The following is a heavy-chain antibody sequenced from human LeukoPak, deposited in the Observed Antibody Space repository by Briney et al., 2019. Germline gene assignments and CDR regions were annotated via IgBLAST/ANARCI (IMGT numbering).Heavy chain of an antibody. J-gene: IGHJ4*02. D-gene: IGHD6-6*01. CDR3: ARGGDMPARPFDY. V-gene: IGHV1-2*02. Sequence: ASVQVSCKASGYTFTGRYIHWVRQAPGQGLEWMGRINPDSGDTDYVQMFEGRVTMTRDTSISTAYMELRRLRSDDTAVYYCARGGDMPARPFDYWGQGTLVPVFS. CDR2: INPDSGDT. CDR1: GYTFTGRY.